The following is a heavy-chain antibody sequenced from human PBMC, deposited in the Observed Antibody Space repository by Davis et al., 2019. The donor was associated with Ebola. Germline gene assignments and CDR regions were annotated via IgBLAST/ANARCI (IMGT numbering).Heavy chain of an antibody. CDR3: SRHGGSTVTTNFDY. CDR1: GGSFSGYY. V-gene: IGHV4-34*01. CDR2: INHSGST. J-gene: IGHJ4*02. D-gene: IGHD4-17*01. Sequence: SQTLSLTCAVHGGSFSGYYWSWIRQPPGKGLEWIGEINHSGSTNYNPSLKSRVTISVDTSKNQFSLKLSSVTAADTAVYYCSRHGGSTVTTNFDYWGQGILVTVSS.